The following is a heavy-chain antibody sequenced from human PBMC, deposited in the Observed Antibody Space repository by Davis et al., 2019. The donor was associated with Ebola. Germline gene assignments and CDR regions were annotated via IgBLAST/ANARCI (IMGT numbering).Heavy chain of an antibody. CDR3: AREGVGYYGMDV. J-gene: IGHJ6*02. V-gene: IGHV3-23*01. D-gene: IGHD1-26*01. CDR1: GFTFSSYA. CDR2: ISGSGGST. Sequence: GESLKISCAASGFTFSSYAMSWVRQAPGKGLEWVSAISGSGGSTSYADSVKGRFTISRDNSKHTLYLQMNSLRAEDTAVYYGAREGVGYYGMDVWGQGTTVTVSS.